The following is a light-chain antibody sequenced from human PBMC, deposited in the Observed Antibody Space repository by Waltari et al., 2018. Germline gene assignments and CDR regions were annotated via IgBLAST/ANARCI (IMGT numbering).Light chain of an antibody. CDR1: QDITNC. Sequence: DIQMTQSPSSLSASVGDRVTITCQAGQDITNCLNWYQQKPGQAPKLLIYDASNLKTGVPSRFSGRGFGTDFTFTISSLQPEDVATYYCQQYDVLQYTFGPGTKVNLK. V-gene: IGKV1-33*01. J-gene: IGKJ3*01. CDR3: QQYDVLQYT. CDR2: DAS.